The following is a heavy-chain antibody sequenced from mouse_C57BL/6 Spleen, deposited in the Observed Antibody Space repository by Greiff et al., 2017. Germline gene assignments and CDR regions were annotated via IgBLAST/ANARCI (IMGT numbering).Heavy chain of an antibody. CDR1: GYTFTDYN. J-gene: IGHJ2*01. V-gene: IGHV1-22*01. CDR3: ARSTTVVAPFDH. D-gene: IGHD1-1*01. CDR2: INPNNGGT. Sequence: VQLQQSGPELVKPGASVTMSCKASGYTFTDYNMHWVKQSHGKRLEWIGYINPNNGGTSSNQKFKGKATLTVNKSSSTAYMELRSLTSEDSAVYNCARSTTVVAPFDHWGQGTTLTVSS.